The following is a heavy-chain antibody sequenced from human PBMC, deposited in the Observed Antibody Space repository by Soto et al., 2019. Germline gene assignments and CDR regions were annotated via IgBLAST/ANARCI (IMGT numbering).Heavy chain of an antibody. Sequence: QITLKESGPTLVNPTQTLTLTCTFSGFSLSTSGVGVGWIRQPPGKALEWLALIYWDDDKRYSPSLKSRLTITKDTSKNQVVLTMNNMDPVDTATYYCATDCSGGSCPGRYFDLWGRGTLVTVSS. J-gene: IGHJ2*01. D-gene: IGHD2-15*01. V-gene: IGHV2-5*02. CDR2: IYWDDDK. CDR1: GFSLSTSGVG. CDR3: ATDCSGGSCPGRYFDL.